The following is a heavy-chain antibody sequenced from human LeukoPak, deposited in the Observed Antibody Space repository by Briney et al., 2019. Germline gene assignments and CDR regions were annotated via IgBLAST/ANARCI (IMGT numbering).Heavy chain of an antibody. J-gene: IGHJ4*02. D-gene: IGHD3-16*02. V-gene: IGHV3-7*03. CDR2: IKQDGSEK. CDR3: ARGLSSSYSDY. CDR1: GLTFSNYW. Sequence: PGGSLRLSCAASGLTFSNYWMDWVRQAPGKGLEWVANIKQDGSEKNYVDSVKGRFIISRDNAKNSLYLQMNTLRADDTAVYYCARGLSSSYSDYWGQGTLVTVSS.